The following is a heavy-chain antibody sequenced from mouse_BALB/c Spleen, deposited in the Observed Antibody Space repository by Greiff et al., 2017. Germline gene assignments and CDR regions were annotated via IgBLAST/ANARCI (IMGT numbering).Heavy chain of an antibody. J-gene: IGHJ4*01. Sequence: EVQGVESGGGLVQPGGSLKLSCAASGFTFSSYTMSWVRQTPEKRLEWVAYISNGGGSTYYPDTVKGRFTISRDNAKNTLYLQMSSLKSEDTAMYYCAGHVDGYHDYAMDYWGQGTSVTVSS. D-gene: IGHD2-3*01. CDR3: AGHVDGYHDYAMDY. CDR1: GFTFSSYT. CDR2: ISNGGGST. V-gene: IGHV5-12-2*01.